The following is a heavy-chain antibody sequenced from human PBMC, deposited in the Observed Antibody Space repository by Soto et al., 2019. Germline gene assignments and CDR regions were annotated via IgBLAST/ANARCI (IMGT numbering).Heavy chain of an antibody. V-gene: IGHV1-3*01. CDR1: GYTFPTHA. J-gene: IGHJ4*02. Sequence: ASVKVSCKASGYTFPTHAMHWVRQAPGQRLEWMGWINAGNGNTKYSQKFQDRVTITRDTSASIVYMELSSLRSEDTAVYFCARDSGSSTWYYYFDYWGQGTLVTVSS. CDR2: INAGNGNT. CDR3: ARDSGSSTWYYYFDY. D-gene: IGHD6-13*01.